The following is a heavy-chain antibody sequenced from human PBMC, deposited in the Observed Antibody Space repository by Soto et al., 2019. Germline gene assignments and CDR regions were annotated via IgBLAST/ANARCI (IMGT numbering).Heavy chain of an antibody. Sequence: SETLSLTCTVSGGSIGSGGHYWSWIRQHPVKGLEWIGYIYYSGRTYYNPSLKSRVTISVETSNNQFSLKMRSVTAADTAFYYCARTSVQVPAAFDFWGQGSLVTVSS. CDR1: GGSIGSGGHY. CDR3: ARTSVQVPAAFDF. CDR2: IYYSGRT. V-gene: IGHV4-31*03. D-gene: IGHD2-2*01. J-gene: IGHJ4*02.